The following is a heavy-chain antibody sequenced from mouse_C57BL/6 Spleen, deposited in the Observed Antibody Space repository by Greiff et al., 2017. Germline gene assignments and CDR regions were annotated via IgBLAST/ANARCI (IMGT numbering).Heavy chain of an antibody. CDR1: GYTFTSYW. D-gene: IGHD1-1*01. CDR3: ARGVGYYGLRGYYFDY. J-gene: IGHJ2*01. V-gene: IGHV1-59*01. CDR2: IDPSDSYT. Sequence: QVQLQQPGAELVRPGTSVKLSCKASGYTFTSYWMHWVKQRPGQGLEWIGVIDPSDSYTNYNQKFKGKATLTVDTSSSTAYMQLRSLTSEDSAVYYGARGVGYYGLRGYYFDYWGQGTTLTVSS.